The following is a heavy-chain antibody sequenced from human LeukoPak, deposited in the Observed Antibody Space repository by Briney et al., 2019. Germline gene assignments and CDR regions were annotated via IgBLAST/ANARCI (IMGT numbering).Heavy chain of an antibody. V-gene: IGHV1-18*01. CDR2: ISAYNGNT. Sequence: GSVNVSCKASGYTFTSYGISWVRQAPGQGLEWMGWISAYNGNTNYAQKLQGRVTMTTDTSTSTAYMELRSLRSDDTAVYYCARGGSSGWYGLGYFDYWGQGTLVTVSS. J-gene: IGHJ4*02. CDR1: GYTFTSYG. CDR3: ARGGSSGWYGLGYFDY. D-gene: IGHD6-19*01.